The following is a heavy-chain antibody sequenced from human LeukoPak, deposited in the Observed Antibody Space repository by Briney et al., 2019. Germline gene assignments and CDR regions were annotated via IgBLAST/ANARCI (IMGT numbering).Heavy chain of an antibody. CDR1: GFSFSRYG. D-gene: IGHD2-21*02. J-gene: IGHJ3*02. Sequence: GGSLRLSCAASGFSFSRYGMHWVRQAPGKGLEWVAFIRYDGGNKYYADSVKGRFTISRDNSKNTLYLQMNSLRAEDTAVYYCAKGVAYCGGDCNPADSDAFDIWGQGTMVTVSS. CDR2: IRYDGGNK. CDR3: AKGVAYCGGDCNPADSDAFDI. V-gene: IGHV3-30*02.